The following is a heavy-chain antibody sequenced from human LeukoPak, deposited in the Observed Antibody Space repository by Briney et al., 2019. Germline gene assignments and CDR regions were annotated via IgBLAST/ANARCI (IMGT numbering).Heavy chain of an antibody. CDR3: ARFIAAPYYFDY. CDR2: TYSGGRT. D-gene: IGHD6-13*01. V-gene: IGHV3-53*01. J-gene: IGHJ4*02. Sequence: GGSLRLSCAASGFTFSSYEMNWVRQAPGKGLEWVSVTYSGGRTYYADSVKGRFTISRDNSKNTLYLQMNSLRAEDTAVYYCARFIAAPYYFDYWGRGTLVTVSS. CDR1: GFTFSSYE.